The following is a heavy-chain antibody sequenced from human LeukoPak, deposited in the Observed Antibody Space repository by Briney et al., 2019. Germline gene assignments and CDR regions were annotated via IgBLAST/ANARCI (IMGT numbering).Heavy chain of an antibody. CDR3: ARDWDHSSGWYIH. V-gene: IGHV1-46*01. Sequence: ASVKVSCKASGYTFTSYYMHWVRQAPGQGLEWMGIINPSGGSTSYAQKFQGRVTMTSDMSTSTVYMELRSLRSDDTAVYYCARDWDHSSGWYIHWGQGTLVTVSS. D-gene: IGHD6-19*01. CDR1: GYTFTSYY. CDR2: INPSGGST. J-gene: IGHJ4*02.